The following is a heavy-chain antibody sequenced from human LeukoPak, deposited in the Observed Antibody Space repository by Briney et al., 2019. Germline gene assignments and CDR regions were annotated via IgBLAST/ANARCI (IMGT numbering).Heavy chain of an antibody. J-gene: IGHJ4*02. V-gene: IGHV3-23*01. CDR3: AKSTLLEWLLSIFDY. D-gene: IGHD3-3*01. Sequence: GGSLRLSCAASGFTFNNYDMGWVRQAPGMGLEWVSSFSGSGGSTYYADSVKGRFTISRDNSKNTLYLQMNSLRAEDTAVYYCAKSTLLEWLLSIFDYWGQGTLVTVSS. CDR2: FSGSGGST. CDR1: GFTFNNYD.